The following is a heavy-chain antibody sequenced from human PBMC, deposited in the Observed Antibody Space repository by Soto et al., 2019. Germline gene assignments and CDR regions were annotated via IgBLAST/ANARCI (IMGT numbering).Heavy chain of an antibody. Sequence: QVQLVESGGGLVKPGGSLRLSCAASGFTFSDYYMSWIRQAPGKGLEWVSYISSSGSTIYSADSVKGRFTISRDNAKNSLYLQMNSLRAEDTAVYYCATRPRAESSGWPLFAYWGQGTLVTVSS. V-gene: IGHV3-11*01. J-gene: IGHJ4*02. CDR1: GFTFSDYY. CDR3: ATRPRAESSGWPLFAY. D-gene: IGHD6-19*01. CDR2: ISSSGSTI.